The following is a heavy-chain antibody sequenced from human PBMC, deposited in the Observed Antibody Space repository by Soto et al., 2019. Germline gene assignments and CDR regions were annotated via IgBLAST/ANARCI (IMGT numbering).Heavy chain of an antibody. Sequence: GSLRLSCVVSGLSLNNYSISWVRHAPGKGLEFVSTIDVLDGAWYSDSVRGRLAISRDVSRNTVYLQMSSLRFEDTYIYFFSDWRAGGPVNLDHWGPGTRGTVSS. V-gene: IGHV3-23*01. D-gene: IGHD2-15*01. CDR3: SDWRAGGPVNLDH. CDR2: IDVLDGA. J-gene: IGHJ4*02. CDR1: GLSLNNYS.